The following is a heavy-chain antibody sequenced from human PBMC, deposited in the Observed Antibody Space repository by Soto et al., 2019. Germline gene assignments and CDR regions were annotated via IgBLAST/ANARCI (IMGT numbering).Heavy chain of an antibody. Sequence: QITLEETGPTLVKPTQTLTLTCTFSGFSPTTGRVGVAWIRQPPGKALEWLAVIHWNDDNHYSPSLKSSITITKDTSKNQVVLTLTNMDPVDTATYYCTHRLVGSGQGYWGQGTLVTVSS. CDR2: IHWNDDN. V-gene: IGHV2-5*01. CDR3: THRLVGSGQGY. CDR1: GFSPTTGRVG. J-gene: IGHJ4*02. D-gene: IGHD2-15*01.